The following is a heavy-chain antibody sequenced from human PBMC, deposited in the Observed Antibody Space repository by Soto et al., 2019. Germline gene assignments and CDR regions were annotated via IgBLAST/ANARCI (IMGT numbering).Heavy chain of an antibody. CDR1: GFSFSDSA. CDR3: TRHLVDY. D-gene: IGHD3-16*01. Sequence: PGGSLRLSCAASGFSFSDSAMHWIRQASGKGPEWIGRIRSKRYTYATEYAASVQGRFTISRDDSKNTAYLQMNSLKTEDTAVYYCTRHLVDYWGQGTLVTVSS. CDR2: IRSKRYTYAT. J-gene: IGHJ4*02. V-gene: IGHV3-73*01.